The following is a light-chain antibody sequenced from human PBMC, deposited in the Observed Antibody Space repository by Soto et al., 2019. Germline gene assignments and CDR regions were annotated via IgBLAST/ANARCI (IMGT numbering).Light chain of an antibody. CDR1: SGHSSYI. J-gene: IGLJ1*01. V-gene: IGLV4-60*03. CDR3: ETWDSNTHV. CDR2: LEGSGSY. Sequence: QSVLTQSSSASASLGSSVKLTCTLSSGHSSYIIAWHQQQPGKAPRYLMKLEGSGSYNKGSGVPDRFSGSSSGADRYLTISNLQSEDAADYYCETWDSNTHVFGTGTKVTVL.